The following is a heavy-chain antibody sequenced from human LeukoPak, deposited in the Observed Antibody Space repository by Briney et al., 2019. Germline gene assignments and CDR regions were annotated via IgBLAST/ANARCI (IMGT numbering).Heavy chain of an antibody. J-gene: IGHJ6*03. CDR1: GGTFSSYA. CDR2: IIPIFGTA. D-gene: IGHD6-13*01. V-gene: IGHV1-69*05. CDR3: ARTIAAAEPVGYYYYYMGV. Sequence: SVKDSFKASGGTFSSYAISWVRQAPGQGLEWMGGIIPIFGTANYAQKFQGRVTITTDESTSTAYMELSSLRSEDTAVYYCARTIAAAEPVGYYYYYMGVWGKGTTVTVSS.